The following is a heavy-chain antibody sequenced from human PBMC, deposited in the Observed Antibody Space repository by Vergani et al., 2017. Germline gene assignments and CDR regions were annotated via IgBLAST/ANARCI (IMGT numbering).Heavy chain of an antibody. D-gene: IGHD3-22*01. V-gene: IGHV3-7*03. CDR2: IKQDGSEK. Sequence: EVQLVESGGGLVQPGGSLRLSCAASGFTFSSYWMSWVRQAPGKGLEWVANIKQDGSEKYYVDSVKGRFTISRDNAKNSLYLQMNSLRAEDTAVYYCARDGDSSGYYSEKQDYWGQGTLVTVSS. J-gene: IGHJ4*02. CDR1: GFTFSSYW. CDR3: ARDGDSSGYYSEKQDY.